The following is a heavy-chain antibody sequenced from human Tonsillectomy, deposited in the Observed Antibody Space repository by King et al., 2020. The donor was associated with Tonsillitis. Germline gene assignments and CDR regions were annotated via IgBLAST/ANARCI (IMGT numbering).Heavy chain of an antibody. Sequence: VQLVESGGGLVQPGGSLRLSCAASGFTFSSCWMSWVRQAPGKGLEWVARIKQDGSEKDYVDSVKGRFTISRDNAKNSVYLQMHSLRAEDTAVYYCASGPWGLDWWGQGTLVTVSS. V-gene: IGHV3-7*03. CDR3: ASGPWGLDW. CDR1: GFTFSSCW. J-gene: IGHJ4*02. D-gene: IGHD3-16*01. CDR2: IKQDGSEK.